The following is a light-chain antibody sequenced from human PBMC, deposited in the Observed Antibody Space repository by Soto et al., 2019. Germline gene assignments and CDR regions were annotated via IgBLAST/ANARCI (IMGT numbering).Light chain of an antibody. CDR1: SSDVGGYNY. CDR2: DVS. Sequence: QSVRPQPASVSGSPGQSFTISCTGNSSDVGGYNYVSWYQQHPGKAPKLMIYDVSNRPSGVSNRFSGSKSGNTASLTISVLQAEDEADYYCSSYTSSSTYVFGTGTKVTVL. CDR3: SSYTSSSTYV. V-gene: IGLV2-14*01. J-gene: IGLJ1*01.